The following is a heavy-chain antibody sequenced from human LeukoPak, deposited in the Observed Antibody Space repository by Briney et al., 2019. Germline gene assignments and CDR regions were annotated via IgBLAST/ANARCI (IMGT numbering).Heavy chain of an antibody. V-gene: IGHV5-51*01. J-gene: IGHJ4*02. D-gene: IGHD7-27*01. CDR1: GYIFTSYS. Sequence: GESLKISCKGSGYIFTSYSIAWVRQMPGKGLEWMGVIYPYDSEIRYSPSFQGQVTISADKPISTAYLQWSSLKASDTAMYYCARPNWARRYFDYWGQGTLVIVSS. CDR3: ARPNWARRYFDY. CDR2: IYPYDSEI.